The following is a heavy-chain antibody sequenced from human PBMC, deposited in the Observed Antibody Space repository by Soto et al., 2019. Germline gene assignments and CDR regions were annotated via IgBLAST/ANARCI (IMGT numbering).Heavy chain of an antibody. CDR3: ARSLYITIFGVVIRYYYYMDV. CDR1: GYTFTSYD. CDR2: MNPNSGNT. V-gene: IGHV1-8*01. Sequence: ASVKVSCKASGYTFTSYDINWVRQATGQGLEWMGWMNPNSGNTGYAQKFQGRVTMTRNTSISTAYMELSSLRSEDTAVYYCARSLYITIFGVVIRYYYYMDVWGKGTTVTVSS. D-gene: IGHD3-3*01. J-gene: IGHJ6*03.